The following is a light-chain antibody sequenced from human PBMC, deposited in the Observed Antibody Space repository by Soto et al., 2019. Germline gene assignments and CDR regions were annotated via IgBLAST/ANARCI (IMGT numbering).Light chain of an antibody. Sequence: EIGLTQSPATLSLSPGERATLSCRASQTIDNYLHWYQQKPGQAPRLLIYDAFYRAAGVPARFSGVGSGTDFTLTISSLEPEDFAFYYCQQRKNWPLTFGGGTRVEI. CDR3: QQRKNWPLT. V-gene: IGKV3-11*01. CDR2: DAF. CDR1: QTIDNY. J-gene: IGKJ4*01.